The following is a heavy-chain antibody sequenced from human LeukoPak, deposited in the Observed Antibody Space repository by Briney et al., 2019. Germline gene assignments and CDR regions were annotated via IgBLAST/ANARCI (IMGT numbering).Heavy chain of an antibody. CDR2: IICSGYNT. D-gene: IGHD3-22*01. J-gene: IGHJ4*02. CDR1: GFTFSSYA. Sequence: PGGSLRLSCAASGFTFSSYAMIWVRHSPGKGLECVSAIICSGYNTYYADSVKALLTISRDNYKNTLYLQMNRLRAEDTAVYYCAKVGEGTYYYDSSGYYDHTYYFDYWGQGTLVTVSS. V-gene: IGHV3-23*01. CDR3: AKVGEGTYYYDSSGYYDHTYYFDY.